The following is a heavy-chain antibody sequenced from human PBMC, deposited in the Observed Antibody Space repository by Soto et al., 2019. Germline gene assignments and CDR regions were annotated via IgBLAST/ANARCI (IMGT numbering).Heavy chain of an antibody. CDR2: IFSNDEK. V-gene: IGHV2-26*04. J-gene: IGHJ5*02. Sequence: QVTVKESGPVLVKPTETLTLTCTVSGFSLSNAGLGVSWIRQPPGNALEWLAHIFSNDEKSYSTSLKSRLTISKHNCQRQVVLTPTNMDPVDTGTYYCASTYSSSWYWFDPWGQGTLVTVSS. CDR1: GFSLSNAGLG. D-gene: IGHD6-13*01. CDR3: ASTYSSSWYWFDP.